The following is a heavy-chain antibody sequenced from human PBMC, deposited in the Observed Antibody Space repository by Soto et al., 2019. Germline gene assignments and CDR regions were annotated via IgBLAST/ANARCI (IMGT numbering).Heavy chain of an antibody. CDR3: ARGAMANFDY. Sequence: QVQLVQSGAEVKKPGSSVKVSCKASGGTFGSHGIAWVRQAPGQGLEWMGGFIAMLRTPTYAKKVQGRATITADESLTSSYLELRSLRSEDTAVYFCARGAMANFDYWGQGTVVTVSS. J-gene: IGHJ4*02. D-gene: IGHD5-18*01. V-gene: IGHV1-69*01. CDR1: GGTFGSHG. CDR2: FIAMLRTP.